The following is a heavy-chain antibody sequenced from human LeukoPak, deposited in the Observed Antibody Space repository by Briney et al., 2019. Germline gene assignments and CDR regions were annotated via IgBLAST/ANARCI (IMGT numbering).Heavy chain of an antibody. J-gene: IGHJ4*02. Sequence: GGSLRLSCAASGFTFSSYGMHWVRQAPGKGLEWVSSISSSSSYIYYADSVKGRFTISRDNAKNSLYLQMNSLRAEDTAVYYCARGAGYSSSWYFNGQLHNDYWGQGTLVTVSS. D-gene: IGHD6-13*01. V-gene: IGHV3-21*01. CDR1: GFTFSSYG. CDR3: ARGAGYSSSWYFNGQLHNDY. CDR2: ISSSSSYI.